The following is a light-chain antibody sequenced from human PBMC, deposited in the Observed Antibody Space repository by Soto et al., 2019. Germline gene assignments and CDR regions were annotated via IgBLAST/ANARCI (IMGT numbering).Light chain of an antibody. CDR2: GNS. J-gene: IGLJ2*01. CDR1: SSNIGAGYD. V-gene: IGLV1-40*01. Sequence: QSVLTQPPSVSGAPGQRVTISCTGRSSNIGAGYDVHWYQQLPGTAPKLLIYGNSNRPSGVPDRFSGSKSGTSASLAITGLQAEDEAGYRCQSYDSSLSGSVVFGGGTKLTV. CDR3: QSYDSSLSGSVV.